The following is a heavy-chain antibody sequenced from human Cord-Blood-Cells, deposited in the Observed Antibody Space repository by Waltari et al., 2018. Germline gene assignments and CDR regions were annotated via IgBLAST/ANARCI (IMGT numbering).Heavy chain of an antibody. CDR2: IWYDGSNK. V-gene: IGHV3-33*01. CDR1: GFTFRSYG. Sequence: QVQLVESGGGVVQPGRSLRLSCAASGFTFRSYGMHWVRQAPGKGLEWVAVIWYDGSNKYYADSVKGRFTISRDNSKNTLYLQMNSLRAEDTAVYYCARDHESLDYWGQGTLVTVSS. CDR3: ARDHESLDY. J-gene: IGHJ4*02.